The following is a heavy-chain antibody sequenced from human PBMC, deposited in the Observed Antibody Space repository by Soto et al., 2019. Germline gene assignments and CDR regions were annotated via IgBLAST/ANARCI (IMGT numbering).Heavy chain of an antibody. CDR2: IKFDGSTT. CDR3: ARGAYHAYYKDV. V-gene: IGHV3-74*01. Sequence: EVQLVESGGGLVQPGGSERLSCAASGFTFSNYWMHWVRQGPGKGLVWVSRIKFDGSTTTYADSVKGRFTISRDNAENTEYLQMSSLGAEDTAVYYCARGAYHAYYKDVWGKGTTVSVSS. J-gene: IGHJ6*03. CDR1: GFTFSNYW. D-gene: IGHD3-16*01.